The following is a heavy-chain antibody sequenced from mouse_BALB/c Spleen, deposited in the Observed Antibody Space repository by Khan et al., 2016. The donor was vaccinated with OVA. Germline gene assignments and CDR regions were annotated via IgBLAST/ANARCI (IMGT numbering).Heavy chain of an antibody. J-gene: IGHJ3*01. CDR2: LWGDGNT. V-gene: IGHV2-3*01. D-gene: IGHD1-2*01. Sequence: QVQLKESGPGLVAPSQSLSITCTVSGFSLTSYGVSWVRQPPGKGLEWLGVLWGDGNTNYHSALISRLSISQDTSKSHVFLQLNSLHTADTATYYGVKKGYYGYGNAWFAYWGQGTLVTVSA. CDR3: VKKGYYGYGNAWFAY. CDR1: GFSLTSYG.